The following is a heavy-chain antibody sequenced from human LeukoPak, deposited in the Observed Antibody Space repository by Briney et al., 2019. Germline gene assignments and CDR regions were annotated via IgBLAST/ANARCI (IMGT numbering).Heavy chain of an antibody. V-gene: IGHV4-59*01. CDR3: ATIRGYCSGGRCYSDWYFDL. D-gene: IGHD2-15*01. CDR1: GGSISSYY. Sequence: PSETLSLTRTVSGGSISSYYWSWIRQPPGKGLEWIGYIYYSGTTNYNPSLKSRVTVSVDTSKNQFYLRLTSVTAADTAVYYCATIRGYCSGGRCYSDWYFDLWGRGTLVTVSS. CDR2: IYYSGTT. J-gene: IGHJ2*01.